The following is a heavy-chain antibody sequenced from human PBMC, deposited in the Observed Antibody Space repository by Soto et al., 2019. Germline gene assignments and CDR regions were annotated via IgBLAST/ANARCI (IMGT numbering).Heavy chain of an antibody. V-gene: IGHV3-30*18. D-gene: IGHD3-22*01. J-gene: IGHJ4*02. CDR1: GFTFSSYG. Sequence: QVQLVESGGGVVQPGRSLRLSCAASGFTFSSYGMHWVRQAPGKGLEWVAVISYDGSNKYYADSVKGRFTISRDNSKNTLYLQMNSLRAEDTAVYYCAKGGYYYDRSGYYAVWGQGTLVTVSS. CDR3: AKGGYYYDRSGYYAV. CDR2: ISYDGSNK.